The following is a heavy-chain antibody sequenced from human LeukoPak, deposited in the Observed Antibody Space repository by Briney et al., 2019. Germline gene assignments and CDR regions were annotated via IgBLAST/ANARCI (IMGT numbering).Heavy chain of an antibody. D-gene: IGHD2-15*01. V-gene: IGHV3-23*01. CDR3: AKNGDRGAFCSGGTCYPYYYYYMDV. Sequence: GGSLRLSCAASGFTFSTYGMSWVRQAPGKGLEWVSAVSSTGGTPYYADSVKGRFTISRDNSKNTLFLQINSLRAEDTAVYYCAKNGDRGAFCSGGTCYPYYYYYMDVWGKGTTVTISS. CDR2: VSSTGGTP. CDR1: GFTFSTYG. J-gene: IGHJ6*03.